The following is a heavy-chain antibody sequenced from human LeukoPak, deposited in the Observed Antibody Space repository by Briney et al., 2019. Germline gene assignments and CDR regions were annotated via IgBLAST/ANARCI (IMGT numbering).Heavy chain of an antibody. J-gene: IGHJ4*02. CDR1: GLTFSSYG. CDR3: AKDPHYYGSGSYYKAVDY. Sequence: GGSLRLSCVASGLTFSSYGMTWVRQAPGKGLEWVSSISRSGDNTYYADSVKGRFTISRDNSKNTLYLQMNSLRAEDTAVYYCAKDPHYYGSGSYYKAVDYWGQGTLVTVSS. CDR2: ISRSGDNT. V-gene: IGHV3-23*01. D-gene: IGHD3-10*01.